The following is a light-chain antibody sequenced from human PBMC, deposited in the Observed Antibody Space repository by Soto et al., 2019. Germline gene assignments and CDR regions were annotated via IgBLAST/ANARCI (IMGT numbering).Light chain of an antibody. Sequence: EIVLTQSPGTLSLSPGERATLSCRASQRVSSNNLAWYHQKPGQTPRLLIYGASSRATGIPDRFSGSGSGTDFTLTISRLEPEDFAVYYCQQYDDSITFGQGTRLEIE. CDR1: QRVSSNN. CDR2: GAS. CDR3: QQYDDSIT. J-gene: IGKJ5*01. V-gene: IGKV3-20*01.